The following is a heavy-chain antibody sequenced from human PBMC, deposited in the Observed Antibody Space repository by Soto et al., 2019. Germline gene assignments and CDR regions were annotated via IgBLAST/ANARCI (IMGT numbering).Heavy chain of an antibody. CDR2: IIPIFGTA. Sequence: ASVKVSCKASGGTFSGYAISWVRQAPGQGLEWMGGIIPIFGTANYAQKFQGRVTITADESTSTAYMELSSLRSEDTAVYYCARDLITIFGVVIIGMDVWGQGTTVTVSS. V-gene: IGHV1-69*13. CDR1: GGTFSGYA. D-gene: IGHD3-3*01. CDR3: ARDLITIFGVVIIGMDV. J-gene: IGHJ6*02.